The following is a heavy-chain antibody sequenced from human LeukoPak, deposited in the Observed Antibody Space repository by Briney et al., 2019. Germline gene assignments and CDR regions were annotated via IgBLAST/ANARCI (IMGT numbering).Heavy chain of an antibody. Sequence: SETLSLTCAVSGGLISWWSWVRQPPGKGLEWIGEIYHSGITNYNPSLKSRVTISVDTSKNQFSLKLSSVTAADTAVYYCASFYDSSGYYLGYFQHWGQGTLVTVSS. V-gene: IGHV4-4*02. D-gene: IGHD3-22*01. CDR2: IYHSGIT. J-gene: IGHJ1*01. CDR3: ASFYDSSGYYLGYFQH. CDR1: GGLISW.